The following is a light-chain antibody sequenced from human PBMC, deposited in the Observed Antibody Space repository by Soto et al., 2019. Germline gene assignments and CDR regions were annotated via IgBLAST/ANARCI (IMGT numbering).Light chain of an antibody. V-gene: IGKV1-9*01. Sequence: ILLTQSPSSLSASVGDRVTITCRASQGIDTSLAWYQQKPGKAPKLLIYAPSNFQSGVPSRFSGSGSGTHFPLTISSMQPEDFATYYCQQLNGYPITFGQGTRLEI. CDR3: QQLNGYPIT. J-gene: IGKJ5*01. CDR1: QGIDTS. CDR2: APS.